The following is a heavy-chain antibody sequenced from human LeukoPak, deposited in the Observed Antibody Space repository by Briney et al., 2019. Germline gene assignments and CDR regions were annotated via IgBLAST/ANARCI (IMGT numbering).Heavy chain of an antibody. CDR2: IYYSGST. V-gene: IGHV4-59*08. CDR3: ARSMVSYYYYGMDV. CDR1: GGSISSYY. J-gene: IGHJ6*02. D-gene: IGHD3-10*01. Sequence: SETLSLTCTVSGGSISSYYWSWIRQPPGKGLEWIGYIYYSGSTNCNPSLKSRVTISVDTSKNQFSLKLSSVTAADTAVYYCARSMVSYYYYGMDVWGQGTTVTVSS.